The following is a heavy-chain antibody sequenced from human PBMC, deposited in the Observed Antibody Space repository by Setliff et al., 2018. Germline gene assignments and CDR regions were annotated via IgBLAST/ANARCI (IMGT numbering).Heavy chain of an antibody. CDR1: GFTFSSYW. CDR3: ARDPRDGSSSPMADN. V-gene: IGHV3-74*01. J-gene: IGHJ4*02. Sequence: GGSLRLSCAASGFTFSSYWMYWVRQAPGKGLVWVSRINRDGSYTVYADSVEGRFTISRDNAKNTLYLQMNSLGAEDTAVYFCARDPRDGSSSPMADNWGQGTLVTVSS. D-gene: IGHD3-10*01. CDR2: INRDGSYT.